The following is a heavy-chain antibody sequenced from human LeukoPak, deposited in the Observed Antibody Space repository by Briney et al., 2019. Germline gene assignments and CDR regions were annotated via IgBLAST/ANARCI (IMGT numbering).Heavy chain of an antibody. D-gene: IGHD3-16*02. CDR1: GFTFSSYE. Sequence: GGSLRLSCAASGFTFSSYEMNWVRQAPGKGLEWVSYISSSGSTIYYADSVKGRFTISRDNAKNSLYLQMNSLRAEDTAVYYCARGAYDYVWGSYRYFDYWGQGTLDTVSS. J-gene: IGHJ4*02. CDR3: ARGAYDYVWGSYRYFDY. V-gene: IGHV3-48*03. CDR2: ISSSGSTI.